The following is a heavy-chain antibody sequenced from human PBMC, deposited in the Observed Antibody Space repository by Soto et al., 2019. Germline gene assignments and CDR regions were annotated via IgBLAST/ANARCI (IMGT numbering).Heavy chain of an antibody. J-gene: IGHJ6*02. V-gene: IGHV3-74*01. CDR1: GYTFSSYW. CDR3: GRGGSEHAMDV. Sequence: GGSLRLSCAAYGYTFSSYWIHWVRQAPGKGLVWVSRVNNDGGGTAYADSVEGRFTISRDNAKNTVYLQLNSLRAGDTAVYYCGRGGSEHAMDVWGQGTTVTVSS. CDR2: VNNDGGGT.